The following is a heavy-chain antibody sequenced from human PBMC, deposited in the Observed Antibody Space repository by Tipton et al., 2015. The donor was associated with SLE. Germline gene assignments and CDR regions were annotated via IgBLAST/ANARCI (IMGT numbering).Heavy chain of an antibody. V-gene: IGHV3-74*01. CDR1: GFTFRTYW. D-gene: IGHD6-19*01. Sequence: SLRLSCAASGFTFRTYWMQWVRQVPGKGLVWVSYIKTDGSGTKYADSVKGRFTISRDNAMNTLYLQLNSLRAEDTAVYYCARASRRGYGGYSSGWTMDVWGQGTTVTVS. J-gene: IGHJ6*02. CDR3: ARASRRGYGGYSSGWTMDV. CDR2: IKTDGSGT.